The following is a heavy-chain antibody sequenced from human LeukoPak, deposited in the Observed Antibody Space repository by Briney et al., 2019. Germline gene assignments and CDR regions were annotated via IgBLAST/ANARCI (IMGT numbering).Heavy chain of an antibody. CDR2: INPNSGGT. CDR3: ARDIPYSSSYNYFDY. Sequence: GASVKVSCKASRYTFTGYYTHWVRQAPGQGLEWMGWINPNSGGTNYAQKFQGRVTMTRDTSISTAYMELSRLRSDDTAVYYCARDIPYSSSYNYFDYWGQGTLVTVSS. CDR1: RYTFTGYY. V-gene: IGHV1-2*02. J-gene: IGHJ4*02. D-gene: IGHD6-13*01.